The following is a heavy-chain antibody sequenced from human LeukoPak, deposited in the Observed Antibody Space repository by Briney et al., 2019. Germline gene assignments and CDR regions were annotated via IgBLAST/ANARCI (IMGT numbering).Heavy chain of an antibody. Sequence: GGSLRLSCAASGFTFSSYPMNWVRQAPGRGLEWVSSISSSSSYTFYADSVKGRFTISRDNAKNSLYLQMNSLRAEDTAVYYCAREVAFDMWGQGTMVTVSS. CDR1: GFTFSSYP. V-gene: IGHV3-21*06. CDR3: AREVAFDM. J-gene: IGHJ3*02. CDR2: ISSSSSYT.